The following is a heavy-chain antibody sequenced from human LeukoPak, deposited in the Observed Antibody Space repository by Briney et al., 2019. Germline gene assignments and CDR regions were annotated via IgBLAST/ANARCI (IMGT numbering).Heavy chain of an antibody. CDR3: ARSGRIARHWFDP. Sequence: ASVKVSCKASGYTFTGYYMHWVRQAPGQGLEWMGWINPNSGGTNYAQKFQGRVTMTRGTSISTAYMELSRLRSDDTAVYYCARSGRIARHWFDPWGQGTLVTVSS. V-gene: IGHV1-2*02. J-gene: IGHJ5*02. D-gene: IGHD6-13*01. CDR1: GYTFTGYY. CDR2: INPNSGGT.